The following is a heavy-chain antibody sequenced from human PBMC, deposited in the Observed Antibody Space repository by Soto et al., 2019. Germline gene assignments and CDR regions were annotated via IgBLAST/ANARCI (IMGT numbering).Heavy chain of an antibody. V-gene: IGHV3-21*01. J-gene: IGHJ6*02. CDR3: AREYTAWPLAYGLDV. Sequence: PGGSLRLSCVGSGFTFSTYSINWVRQAPGKGLEWVSSISSRSAISYADSVKGRLTISRDNAKNSVSLQMNSLRAEDTAVYYCAREYTAWPLAYGLDVWGQGTSVTV. CDR2: ISSRSAI. D-gene: IGHD2-2*02. CDR1: GFTFSTYS.